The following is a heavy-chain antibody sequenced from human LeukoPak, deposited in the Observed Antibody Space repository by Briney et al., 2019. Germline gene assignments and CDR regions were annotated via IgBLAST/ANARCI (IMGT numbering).Heavy chain of an antibody. Sequence: SETLSLTCTVSGGSISSGSYCWSWVRQPPGKGLEWIGSIYYSGSTYCNPSLKSRVTISVDTSKNQFSLKLSSVTAADTAVYYCARDLVLGDWGQGTLVTVSS. D-gene: IGHD2-21*01. J-gene: IGHJ4*02. V-gene: IGHV4-39*07. CDR3: ARDLVLGD. CDR1: GGSISSGSYC. CDR2: IYYSGST.